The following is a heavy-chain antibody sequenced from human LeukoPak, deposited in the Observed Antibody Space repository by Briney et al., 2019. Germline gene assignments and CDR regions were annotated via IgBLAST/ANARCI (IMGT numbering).Heavy chain of an antibody. Sequence: SETLSLTCSVSGGSVSSGTYYWSWIRQPPGKGLEWIGYIYYSGSTNYNPSLKSRVIISLDTSKNQCSLKLNSVTTADTAVYYCTRSTNLEAFDIWGQGTMVTVS. CDR3: TRSTNLEAFDI. CDR2: IYYSGST. V-gene: IGHV4-61*01. CDR1: GGSVSSGTYY. D-gene: IGHD2-8*01. J-gene: IGHJ3*02.